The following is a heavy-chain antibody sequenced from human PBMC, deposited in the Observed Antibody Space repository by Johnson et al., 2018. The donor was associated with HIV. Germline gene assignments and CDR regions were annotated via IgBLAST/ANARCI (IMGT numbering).Heavy chain of an antibody. CDR3: ARAEIYEGRVGDFAFDI. J-gene: IGHJ3*02. CDR2: ISYDGSNK. V-gene: IGHV3-30*14. D-gene: IGHD3-10*01. Sequence: QEQLVESGGGVVQPGRSLRLSCAASGFTFGSYALHWVRQAPGKGLEWVAVISYDGSNKYYADSVKGRFTISRDNSKNTLYLQMNSLRAEDTAVYYCARAEIYEGRVGDFAFDIWGQGTMVTVSS. CDR1: GFTFGSYA.